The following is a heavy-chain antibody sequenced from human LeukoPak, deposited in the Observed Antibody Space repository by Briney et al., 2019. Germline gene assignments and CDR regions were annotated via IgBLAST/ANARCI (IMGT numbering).Heavy chain of an antibody. CDR1: GGSISSGSYY. Sequence: PSETLSLTCNVSGGSISSGSYYWSWIRQPAGKGLEWIGRIYTSGSTNYNPSLKSRVTISVDTSKNQFSLKLSSVTAADTAVYYCARVDYYGSGSYFFDYWGQGTLVTVSS. CDR3: ARVDYYGSGSYFFDY. V-gene: IGHV4-61*02. J-gene: IGHJ4*02. CDR2: IYTSGST. D-gene: IGHD3-10*01.